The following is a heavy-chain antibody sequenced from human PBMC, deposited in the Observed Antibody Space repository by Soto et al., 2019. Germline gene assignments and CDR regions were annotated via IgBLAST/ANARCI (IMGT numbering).Heavy chain of an antibody. J-gene: IGHJ4*02. CDR2: IYYSGST. CDR3: ARHVDTSPPTMYYFDY. V-gene: IGHV4-59*08. D-gene: IGHD2-2*01. CDR1: GGSISSYY. Sequence: SETLSLTCTVSGGSISSYYWSWIRQPPGKGLEWIGYIYYSGSTNYNPSLKSRVTISVDTSKNQFSLKLSSVTAADPAVYYCARHVDTSPPTMYYFDYWGQGTLVTVSS.